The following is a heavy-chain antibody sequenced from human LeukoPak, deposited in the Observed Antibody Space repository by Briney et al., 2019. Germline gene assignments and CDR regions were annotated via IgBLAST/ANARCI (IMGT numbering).Heavy chain of an antibody. CDR1: GFIFRSET. CDR3: ARDPLAAFSADATGWFDS. J-gene: IGHJ5*01. Sequence: GGSLRLSCAASGFIFRSETMVWDRQAPGKGLEWVSSISGDGASISYADSMKGRVTVSRDNGENSVFLHMNSLRVEDTAVYFCARDPLAAFSADATGWFDSWGQGTPVTVS. CDR2: ISGDGASI. V-gene: IGHV3-21*01. D-gene: IGHD2-15*01.